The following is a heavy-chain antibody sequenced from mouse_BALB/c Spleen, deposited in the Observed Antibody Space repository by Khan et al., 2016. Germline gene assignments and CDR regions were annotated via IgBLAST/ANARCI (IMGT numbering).Heavy chain of an antibody. V-gene: IGHV1-15*01. D-gene: IGHD2-14*01. CDR1: GYTFTDYE. Sequence: QVQLKESGADLVRPGASVKLSCKALGYTFTDYEMHWVKQTPVHGLEWIGGIHPGSGGTAYNQKFKGKATLTDDKSSSTAYMELSSLTSEDTAVYYCTKRYEAWFTYWGQGTLVTVSA. J-gene: IGHJ3*01. CDR3: TKRYEAWFTY. CDR2: IHPGSGGT.